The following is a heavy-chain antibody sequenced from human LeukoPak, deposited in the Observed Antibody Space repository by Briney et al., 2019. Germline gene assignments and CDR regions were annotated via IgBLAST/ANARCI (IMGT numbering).Heavy chain of an antibody. D-gene: IGHD5-18*01. CDR3: ARDFVPIRGYSYGTSY. V-gene: IGHV1-69*06. Sequence: SVKVSCKASGGTFSSYAISWVRQAPGQGLEWMGGIIPIFGTANYAQKFQGRVTITADKSTSTAYMELSSLRSEDTAVYYCARDFVPIRGYSYGTSYWGQGTLVTVSS. CDR2: IIPIFGTA. J-gene: IGHJ4*02. CDR1: GGTFSSYA.